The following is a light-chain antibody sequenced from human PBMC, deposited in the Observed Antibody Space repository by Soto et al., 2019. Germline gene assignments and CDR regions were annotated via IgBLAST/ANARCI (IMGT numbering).Light chain of an antibody. Sequence: DIQMTQSPSSLSASVGDRVSITCRASQGISSWVAWYQQRPGKGPKSLIFAASSLQSGVSSRFSVSGSGTDFILTINNLQPEDSATYYCQPYLTYPLSFGGGTKVEFK. CDR3: QPYLTYPLS. V-gene: IGKV1D-16*01. CDR2: AAS. J-gene: IGKJ4*01. CDR1: QGISSW.